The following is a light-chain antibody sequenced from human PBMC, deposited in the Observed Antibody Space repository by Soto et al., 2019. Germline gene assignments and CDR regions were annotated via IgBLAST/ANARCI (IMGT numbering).Light chain of an antibody. Sequence: EIVMTQSPATLSVSPGERATVSCRASESVNNNFAWYQHKPGQAPRLLIYFASTRATGIPARFSGSGSATEFSLTISSLQPEDFAVYYCQQYSKWPLTFGGGTKVET. CDR2: FAS. J-gene: IGKJ4*01. V-gene: IGKV3-15*01. CDR3: QQYSKWPLT. CDR1: ESVNNN.